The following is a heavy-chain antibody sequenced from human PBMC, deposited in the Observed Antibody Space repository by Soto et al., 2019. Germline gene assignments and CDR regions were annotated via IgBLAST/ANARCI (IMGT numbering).Heavy chain of an antibody. J-gene: IGHJ4*02. CDR2: INAGNGNT. CDR1: GYTFTSYA. V-gene: IGHV1-3*01. CDR3: XXXXXXXXYDY. Sequence: QVQLVQSGAEVKKPGASVKVSCKASGYTFTSYAMHWVRQAPGQRLEWMGWINAGNGNTKYSQKFQGRVTITRDTSAXXXXXXXXXXXXXXXXXXXXXXXXXXXXYDYWGQGTLVTVSS.